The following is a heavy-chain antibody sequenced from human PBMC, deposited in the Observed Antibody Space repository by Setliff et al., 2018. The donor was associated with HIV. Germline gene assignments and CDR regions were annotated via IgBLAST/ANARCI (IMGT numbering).Heavy chain of an antibody. V-gene: IGHV4-59*12. CDR2: IYYSGST. D-gene: IGHD1-26*01. CDR3: AGGPGTTSIDY. CDR1: GGSISNYY. Sequence: SETLSLTCTVSGGSISNYYWSWIRQPPGKGLEWIGYIYYSGSTNYSPSFKSRVTISLDASRNQFSLELISVTAADTAVYYCAGGPGTTSIDYWAQGTLVTVSS. J-gene: IGHJ4*02.